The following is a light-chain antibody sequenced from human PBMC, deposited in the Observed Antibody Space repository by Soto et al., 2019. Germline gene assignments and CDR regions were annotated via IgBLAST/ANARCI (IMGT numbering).Light chain of an antibody. CDR2: EVS. Sequence: QSALTQPASVSVSPGQPITISCTGTSSDVGGYNYVSWYQQHPGKAPKLMIYEVSNRPSGVSDRFSGSKSGNTASLTISGLQAEDEADYYCGSYTSSRIYVFGAGTKVTLL. CDR3: GSYTSSRIYV. V-gene: IGLV2-14*01. J-gene: IGLJ1*01. CDR1: SSDVGGYNY.